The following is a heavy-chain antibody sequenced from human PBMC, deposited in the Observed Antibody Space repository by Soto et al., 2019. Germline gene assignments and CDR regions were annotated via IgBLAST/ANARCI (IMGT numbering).Heavy chain of an antibody. CDR2: ISGSGGST. Sequence: GGSLRLSCAASALTFSSSVMTWVRQAPGKGLEWGSTISGSGGSTYYADSVKGRFTISRDNSKHTLYLQMNSLRTVDTAVYYCAKALSAAGIFDYWGQGTLVTVSS. V-gene: IGHV3-23*01. D-gene: IGHD6-13*01. CDR1: ALTFSSSV. J-gene: IGHJ4*02. CDR3: AKALSAAGIFDY.